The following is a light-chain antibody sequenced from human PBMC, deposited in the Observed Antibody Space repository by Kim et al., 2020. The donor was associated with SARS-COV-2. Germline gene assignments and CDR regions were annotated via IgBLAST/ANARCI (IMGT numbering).Light chain of an antibody. CDR2: DVS. CDR1: SGDVGGYNY. Sequence: PGRSVTISCTGTSGDVGGYNYVSWYQQHPGKAPKLMIYDVSKRPSGVSNRFSGSKSGNTASLTISGLQAEDEADYYCSSYTSSSRVFGGGTQLTVL. J-gene: IGLJ3*02. CDR3: SSYTSSSRV. V-gene: IGLV2-14*04.